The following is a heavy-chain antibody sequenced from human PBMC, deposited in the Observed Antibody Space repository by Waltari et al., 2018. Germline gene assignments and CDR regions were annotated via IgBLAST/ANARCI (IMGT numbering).Heavy chain of an antibody. V-gene: IGHV4-34*01. J-gene: IGHJ5*02. D-gene: IGHD3-10*01. CDR2: INHSGST. CDR3: ARGTTMVRGVIAWFDP. CDR1: GGSFSGYY. Sequence: QVQLQQWGAGLLKPSETLSLTCAVYGGSFSGYYWSWIRQPPGKGLGWIGEINHSGSTNYNPSLKSRVTISVDTSKNQFSLKLSSVTAADTAVYYCARGTTMVRGVIAWFDPWGQGTLVTVSS.